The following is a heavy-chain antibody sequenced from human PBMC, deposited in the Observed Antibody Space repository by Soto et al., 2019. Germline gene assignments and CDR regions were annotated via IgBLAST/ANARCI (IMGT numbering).Heavy chain of an antibody. CDR1: GDSIIGYY. Sequence: SETLSLTCTVSGDSIIGYYWSWIRQPPGKGLQWIGYIYYTGNINYNPSLKGRVTMSVDTSKNQFSLQVSSVTAADTAVYFCAKYRRTDAEGYTFDYWGQGALVTVSS. CDR2: IYYTGNI. V-gene: IGHV4-59*01. J-gene: IGHJ4*02. D-gene: IGHD2-15*01. CDR3: AKYRRTDAEGYTFDY.